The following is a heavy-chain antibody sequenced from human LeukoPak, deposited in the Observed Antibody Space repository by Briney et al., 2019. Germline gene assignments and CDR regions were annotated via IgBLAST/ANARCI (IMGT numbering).Heavy chain of an antibody. CDR1: GGSFSGYY. Sequence: SETLSLTCAVYGGSFSGYYWSWIRQPPGKGLEWIGEINHSGSTNYNPSLKSRVTISVDTSKNQFSLKLSSVTAADTAVYYCARTGIAARRRYYFDYWGQGTLVTVSS. V-gene: IGHV4-34*01. D-gene: IGHD6-6*01. CDR2: INHSGST. CDR3: ARTGIAARRRYYFDY. J-gene: IGHJ4*02.